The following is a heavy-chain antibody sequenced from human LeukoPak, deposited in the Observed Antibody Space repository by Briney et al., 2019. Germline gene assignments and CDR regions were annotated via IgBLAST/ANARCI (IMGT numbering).Heavy chain of an antibody. V-gene: IGHV1-2*02. D-gene: IGHD5-18*01. CDR1: GYTFTGYY. J-gene: IGHJ4*02. Sequence: ASVKVSCKASGYTFTGYYIHWVRQAPGQGLEWMGWINPKSGGTNYAQKFQGRVTMTRDTSIGTAYMELSRLRSDDTAIYYCARAIQDTTTIIYFDYWGQGTLVTVSS. CDR3: ARAIQDTTTIIYFDY. CDR2: INPKSGGT.